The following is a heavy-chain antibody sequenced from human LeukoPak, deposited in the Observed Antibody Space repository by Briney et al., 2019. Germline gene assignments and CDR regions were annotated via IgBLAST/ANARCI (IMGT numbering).Heavy chain of an antibody. V-gene: IGHV5-51*01. J-gene: IGHJ4*02. Sequence: GESLKISCKGSGYSFTSYWIGWVRQMPGKGLEWMGIIYPGDSDTRYSPSFQGQVTISVDKSISTAYLQWSSLKASDTAIYYCARQSEITGDNSFDYWGQGTLVTVSS. D-gene: IGHD7-27*01. CDR2: IYPGDSDT. CDR3: ARQSEITGDNSFDY. CDR1: GYSFTSYW.